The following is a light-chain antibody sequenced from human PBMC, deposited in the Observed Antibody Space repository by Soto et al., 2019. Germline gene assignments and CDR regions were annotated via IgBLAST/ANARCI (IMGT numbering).Light chain of an antibody. CDR3: QQYNSYSWT. CDR1: QSINSW. V-gene: IGKV1-5*03. Sequence: DIQMTQSPSTLSASVGDRVTITCRASQSINSWLAWYKQKPGKAPKLLIYKASSLESGVPSRFSGSGSGTAFTLTISSLQPDDFATYYCQQYNSYSWTFGQGTKVEIK. CDR2: KAS. J-gene: IGKJ1*01.